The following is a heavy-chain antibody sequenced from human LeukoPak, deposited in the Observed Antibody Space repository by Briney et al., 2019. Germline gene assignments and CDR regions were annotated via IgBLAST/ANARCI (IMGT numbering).Heavy chain of an antibody. CDR1: GYTFTGYS. CDR2: INPNSGGT. CDR3: TTSTGYSTTWGAFDI. J-gene: IGHJ3*02. Sequence: ASVKVSCKASGYTFTGYSMHWVRQAPGQGLEWMGWINPNSGGTNYAQKFQGRVTMTRDTSISTAYMEMITLRSDDTAMYYCTTSTGYSTTWGAFDIWGQGTLVTVSS. D-gene: IGHD6-13*01. V-gene: IGHV1-2*02.